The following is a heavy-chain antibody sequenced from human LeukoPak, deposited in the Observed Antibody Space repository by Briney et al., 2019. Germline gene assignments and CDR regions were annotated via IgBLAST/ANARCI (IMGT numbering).Heavy chain of an antibody. CDR1: GFNVSNNH. J-gene: IGHJ6*02. V-gene: IGHV3-66*01. D-gene: IGHD5-18*01. CDR3: ARDKVGYTYGYVRAHYGMDV. CDR2: IYSGGST. Sequence: GGSLRLSCVASGFNVSNNHMSWVRQAPGKGLEWVSVIYSGGSTNYADSVKGRFIISRDNSKSTLFLQMNSLRAEDTAVYYCARDKVGYTYGYVRAHYGMDVWGQGTTVIVSS.